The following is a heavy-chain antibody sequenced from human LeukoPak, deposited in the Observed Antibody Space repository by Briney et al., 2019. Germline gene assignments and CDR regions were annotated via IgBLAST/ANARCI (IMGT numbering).Heavy chain of an antibody. J-gene: IGHJ4*02. Sequence: GGSLRLSCAASGFTFSGYAMSWVRQAPGKGLEWVSAISGSGGSTYYADSVKGRFTISRDNSKNTLYLQMNSLRAEDTAVYYCAKASPSSSYPYYFDYWGQGTLVTVSS. CDR2: ISGSGGST. CDR3: AKASPSSSYPYYFDY. V-gene: IGHV3-23*01. CDR1: GFTFSGYA. D-gene: IGHD6-6*01.